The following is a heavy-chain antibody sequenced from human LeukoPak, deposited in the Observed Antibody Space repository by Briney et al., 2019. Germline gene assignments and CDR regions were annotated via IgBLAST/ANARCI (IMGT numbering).Heavy chain of an antibody. CDR3: AGDSAPIDYYDSSGYYSDAFDI. D-gene: IGHD3-22*01. V-gene: IGHV1-2*02. CDR1: GYTFTGYY. Sequence: ASVKVSCKASGYTFTGYYMHWVRQAPGQGLEWMGWINPNSGGTNYAQKFQGRVTMTRDTSISTAYMELSRLRSDDTAVYYCAGDSAPIDYYDSSGYYSDAFDIWGQGTMVTVSS. CDR2: INPNSGGT. J-gene: IGHJ3*02.